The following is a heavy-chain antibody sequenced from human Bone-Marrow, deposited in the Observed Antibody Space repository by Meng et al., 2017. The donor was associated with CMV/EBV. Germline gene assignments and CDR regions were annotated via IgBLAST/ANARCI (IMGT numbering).Heavy chain of an antibody. Sequence: GCTFSNAWRSWVRQAPGKGLEWVGRIKSKTDGGTTDYAAPVKGRFTISRDDSKSTLYLQMNSLTTEDTGVYYCARDPDSNGWSAFDYWGQGILVTVSS. V-gene: IGHV3-15*01. CDR3: ARDPDSNGWSAFDY. J-gene: IGHJ4*02. CDR1: GCTFSNAW. D-gene: IGHD6-19*01. CDR2: IKSKTDGGTT.